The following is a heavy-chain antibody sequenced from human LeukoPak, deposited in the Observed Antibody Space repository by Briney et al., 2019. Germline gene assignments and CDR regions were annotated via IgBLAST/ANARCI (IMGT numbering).Heavy chain of an antibody. CDR3: ARVSVMGELSVEVDY. V-gene: IGHV1-46*01. D-gene: IGHD3-16*02. J-gene: IGHJ4*02. Sequence: ASVKVSCKASGYTFTKYYIHWVRQAPGQGLEWMGKVNPIGGSATYAQKFQGRVTMTRDTSTSTVYMELSSLKSEDTAVFYCARVSVMGELSVEVDYWGQGTLVTVSS. CDR1: GYTFTKYY. CDR2: VNPIGGSA.